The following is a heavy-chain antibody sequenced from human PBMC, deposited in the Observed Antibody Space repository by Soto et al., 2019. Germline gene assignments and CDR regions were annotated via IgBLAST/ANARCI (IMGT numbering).Heavy chain of an antibody. CDR3: ARQRYDFWSGAVYGMDV. Sequence: SETLSLTCTVSGGSISSSSYYWGWIRQPPGKGLEWIGSIYYSGSTYYNPSLKSRVTISVDTSKNQFSLKLSSVTAADTAVYYCARQRYDFWSGAVYGMDVWGQGTTVTVSS. J-gene: IGHJ6*02. V-gene: IGHV4-39*01. CDR1: GGSISSSSYY. CDR2: IYYSGST. D-gene: IGHD3-3*01.